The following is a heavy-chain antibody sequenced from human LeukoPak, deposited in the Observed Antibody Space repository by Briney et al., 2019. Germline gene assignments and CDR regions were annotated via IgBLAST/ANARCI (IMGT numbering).Heavy chain of an antibody. CDR1: GLTLSNAW. J-gene: IGHJ4*02. Sequence: PGGSLRLSCAAYGLTLSNAWMNWVRQAPGKGLEWVSSISSSSSYIYYADSVKGRFTISRDNAKNSLYLQMNSLRAEDTAVYYCARADWDTAMIDYWGQGTLVTVSS. CDR2: ISSSSSYI. V-gene: IGHV3-21*01. D-gene: IGHD5-18*01. CDR3: ARADWDTAMIDY.